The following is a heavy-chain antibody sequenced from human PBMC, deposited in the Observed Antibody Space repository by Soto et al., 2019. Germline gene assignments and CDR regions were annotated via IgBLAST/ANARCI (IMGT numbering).Heavy chain of an antibody. V-gene: IGHV3-33*01. CDR3: ARAESDYDILTGQLDY. J-gene: IGHJ4*02. D-gene: IGHD3-9*01. CDR1: GFTFSSYG. CDR2: IWHDGSNK. Sequence: PGGSLRLSCAASGFTFSSYGMHWVRQAPGKGLEWVAVIWHDGSNKYYADSVKGRFTISRDNSKNTLYLQMNSLRAEDTAVYYCARAESDYDILTGQLDYWGQGTLVTVSS.